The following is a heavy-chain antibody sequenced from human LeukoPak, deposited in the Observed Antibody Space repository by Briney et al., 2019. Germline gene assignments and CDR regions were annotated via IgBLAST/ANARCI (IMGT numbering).Heavy chain of an antibody. D-gene: IGHD5-12*01. J-gene: IGHJ4*02. CDR2: MYYSGST. CDR3: ARHSRGYDSEFGY. Sequence: SETLSLTCTVSGDSIITYYWSWIRQPPGKGLEWIGYMYYSGSTNYNPSLKSRATISVDKSRNQFSLTLSSVTAADTAVYYCARHSRGYDSEFGYWGQGTLVTVSS. CDR1: GDSIITYY. V-gene: IGHV4-59*08.